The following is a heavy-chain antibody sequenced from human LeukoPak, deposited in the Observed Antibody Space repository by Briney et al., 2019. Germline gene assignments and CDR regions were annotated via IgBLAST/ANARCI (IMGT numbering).Heavy chain of an antibody. J-gene: IGHJ1*01. D-gene: IGHD3-9*01. CDR2: IYTSGST. Sequence: SETLSLTCTVSGGSISSYYWSWIRQPAGKGLEWIGRIYTSGSTNYNPSLKSRVTMSVDTSKNQFSLKLSSVTAADTAVYYCARDTRYYDILTGYYYAEYFQHWGQGTLATVSS. CDR3: ARDTRYYDILTGYYYAEYFQH. CDR1: GGSISSYY. V-gene: IGHV4-4*07.